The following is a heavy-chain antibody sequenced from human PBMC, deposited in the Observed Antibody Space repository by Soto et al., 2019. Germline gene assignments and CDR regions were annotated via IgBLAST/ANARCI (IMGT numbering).Heavy chain of an antibody. CDR2: INHSGST. CDR3: ARGPRRDGYNSDY. Sequence: SETLSLTCAFYGGSFSGYYWSLIRQPPGKGLEWIGEINHSGSTNYNPSLKSRVTISVDTSKNQFSLKLSSVTAADTAVYYCARGPRRDGYNSDYWGQGTLVTVSS. D-gene: IGHD5-12*01. CDR1: GGSFSGYY. J-gene: IGHJ4*02. V-gene: IGHV4-34*01.